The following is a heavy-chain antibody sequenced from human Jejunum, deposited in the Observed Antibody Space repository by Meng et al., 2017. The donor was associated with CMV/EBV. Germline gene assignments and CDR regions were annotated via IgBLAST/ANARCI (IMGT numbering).Heavy chain of an antibody. CDR3: AGGGPAIYSPFDP. D-gene: IGHD3-16*01. J-gene: IGHJ5*02. CDR2: ISSSGGST. V-gene: IGHV3-23*01. CDR1: GSTFRNYP. Sequence: SGSTFRNYPMSWVRQAPGRGLEWVSGISSSGGSTYDADSVKGRFSISRDNSRNTLYLQMMSLRAEDTAVYYCAGGGPAIYSPFDPWGQGTRVTVSS.